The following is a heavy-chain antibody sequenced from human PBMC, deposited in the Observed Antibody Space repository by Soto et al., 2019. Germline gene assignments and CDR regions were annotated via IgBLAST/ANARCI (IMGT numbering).Heavy chain of an antibody. Sequence: SETLSLTCAVYGGSFSGYYWSWIRQPPGKGLEWIGEINHSGSTNYNPSLKSRATISVDTSKNQFSLKLSSVTAADTAVYYCAHAVAGSYYYGMDVWGQGTTVTVSS. CDR2: INHSGST. CDR1: GGSFSGYY. V-gene: IGHV4-34*01. J-gene: IGHJ6*02. CDR3: AHAVAGSYYYGMDV. D-gene: IGHD6-19*01.